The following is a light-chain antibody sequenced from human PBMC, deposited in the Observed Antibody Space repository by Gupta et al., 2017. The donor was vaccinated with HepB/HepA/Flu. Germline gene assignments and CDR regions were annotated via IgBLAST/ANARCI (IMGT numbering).Light chain of an antibody. CDR1: QSINTW. CDR2: RVS. CDR3: QQYYSLKS. Sequence: DIQMTQSPSTLSASVGDRVTITCRASQSINTWLAWYQQKPGKAPKLLIYRVSSLVIGVPSRFSGGGSGTEFTLTISSLQPDDSATYYCQQYYSLKSFGQGSKVEIK. V-gene: IGKV1-5*03. J-gene: IGKJ1*01.